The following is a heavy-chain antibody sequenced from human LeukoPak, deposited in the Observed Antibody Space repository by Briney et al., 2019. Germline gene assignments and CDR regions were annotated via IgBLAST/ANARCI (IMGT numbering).Heavy chain of an antibody. CDR1: SGSISSGSSY. V-gene: IGHV4-61*09. CDR2: IYTSGST. Sequence: SETLSLTCSVSSGSISSGSSYWNWIRQPAGKGLEWIGHIYTSGSTHYNPSLKSRSTISADTSKNQFSLNLSSVTAADTAVYFCARGGDYDVLTGYHYYFDYWGQGTLVTVSS. D-gene: IGHD3-9*01. J-gene: IGHJ4*02. CDR3: ARGGDYDVLTGYHYYFDY.